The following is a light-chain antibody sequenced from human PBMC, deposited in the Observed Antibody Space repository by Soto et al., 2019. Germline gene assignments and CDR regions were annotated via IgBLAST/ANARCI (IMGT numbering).Light chain of an antibody. Sequence: SYELTQPPSVSAARGQTASITCGGNNIGNKNVYWYQQKPGQAPLLVIYDDSDRPSGIPERFSGSNSANTASLTIRGVGVGDEADYFCQVWDTSSDHVVFGGGTKVTVL. CDR2: DDS. V-gene: IGLV3-21*02. CDR1: NIGNKN. J-gene: IGLJ2*01. CDR3: QVWDTSSDHVV.